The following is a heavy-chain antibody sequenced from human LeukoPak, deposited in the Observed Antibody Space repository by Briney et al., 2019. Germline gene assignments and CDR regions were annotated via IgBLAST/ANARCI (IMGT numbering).Heavy chain of an antibody. CDR1: GGSITGYY. CDR2: INHSGST. V-gene: IGHV4-34*01. J-gene: IGHJ5*02. D-gene: IGHD6-19*01. CDR3: ARLTLVLYSSGWYPSHNWFDP. Sequence: SETLSLTCAVYGGSITGYYWSWLRQPPGKGLEWIGEINHSGSTNYNPSLKSRVTISVDTSKNQFSLKLSSVTAADTAVYYCARLTLVLYSSGWYPSHNWFDPWGQGTLVTVSS.